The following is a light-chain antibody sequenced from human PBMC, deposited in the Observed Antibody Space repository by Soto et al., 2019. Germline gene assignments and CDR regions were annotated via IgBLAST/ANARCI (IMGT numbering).Light chain of an antibody. CDR3: QTWSTDIRV. J-gene: IGLJ3*02. Sequence: QSVLTQPPSASASLGASVKLTCTLSSGHNSYAIAWHQQQPEKGPRYLMKLNSDGSHSKGDGIPDRFSGSSSGAERYLTISSLQSEDEADYCCQTWSTDIRVFGGGTKLTVL. V-gene: IGLV4-69*01. CDR2: LNSDGSH. CDR1: SGHNSYA.